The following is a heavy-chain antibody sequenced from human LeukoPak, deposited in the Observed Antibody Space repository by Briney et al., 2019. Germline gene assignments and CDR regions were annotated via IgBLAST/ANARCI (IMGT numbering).Heavy chain of an antibody. CDR2: IKGDGGST. J-gene: IGHJ6*02. D-gene: IGHD3-16*01. V-gene: IGHV3-43*02. Sequence: GGSLRLSCAASGFTFDDYAMHWVRQAPGKGPEWVSRIKGDGGSTYDADSVRGRVTTSIEKRKNSLYLQKNCLRPEDTALYYCAKDIEGMGGYGMDVWGQGTPVTVSS. CDR1: GFTFDDYA. CDR3: AKDIEGMGGYGMDV.